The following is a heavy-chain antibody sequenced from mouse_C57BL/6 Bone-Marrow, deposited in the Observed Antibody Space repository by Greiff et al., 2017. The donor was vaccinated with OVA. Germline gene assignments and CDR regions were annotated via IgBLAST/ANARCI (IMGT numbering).Heavy chain of an antibody. V-gene: IGHV14-4*01. CDR3: TTVSFYYGNYGY. CDR1: GFNIKDDY. CDR2: IDPENGDT. J-gene: IGHJ2*01. D-gene: IGHD2-1*01. Sequence: EVQGVESGAELVRPGASVKLSCTASGFNIKDDYMHWVKQRPEQGLEWIGWIDPENGDTEYASKFQGKATITADTSSNTAYLQLSSLTSEDTAVYYCTTVSFYYGNYGYWGQGTTLTVSS.